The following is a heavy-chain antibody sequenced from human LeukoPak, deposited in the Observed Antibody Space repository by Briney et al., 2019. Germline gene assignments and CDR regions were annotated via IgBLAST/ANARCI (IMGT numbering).Heavy chain of an antibody. Sequence: ASVKVSCKASGYTFTSYGIGWVRQAPGQGLEWMGWISAYNGNTNYAQKLQGRVTMTTDTSTSTAYMELRSLRSDDTAVYYCARAHYYDSSGSFDYWGQGTLVTVSS. CDR1: GYTFTSYG. CDR3: ARAHYYDSSGSFDY. CDR2: ISAYNGNT. D-gene: IGHD3-22*01. V-gene: IGHV1-18*01. J-gene: IGHJ4*02.